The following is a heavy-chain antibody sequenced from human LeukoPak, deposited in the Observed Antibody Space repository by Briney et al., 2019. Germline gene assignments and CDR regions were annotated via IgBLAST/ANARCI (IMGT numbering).Heavy chain of an antibody. CDR1: GFTFSSYG. V-gene: IGHV3-33*06. CDR3: AKDSFPMVVPNHFDY. D-gene: IGHD4/OR15-4a*01. Sequence: GGSLRLSCAASGFTFSSYGVHWVRQAPGKGLEWVAVIWYDGSNKYYADSVKGRFTISRDNSKNTLYLQMNSLRAEDTAVYYCAKDSFPMVVPNHFDYWGQGTLVTVSS. CDR2: IWYDGSNK. J-gene: IGHJ4*02.